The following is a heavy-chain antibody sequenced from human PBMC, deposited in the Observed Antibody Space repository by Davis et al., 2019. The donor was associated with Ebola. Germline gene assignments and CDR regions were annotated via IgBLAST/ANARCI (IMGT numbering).Heavy chain of an antibody. D-gene: IGHD2-21*01. CDR1: EFTFSSYE. CDR3: AREAPFCGGDCLDY. CDR2: IDSSASTT. V-gene: IGHV3-48*03. Sequence: PGGSLRLSCAASEFTFSSYEMNWVRQAPGKGLEWVSYIDSSASTTYYADSLKGRFTISRDNAKNPLFLQMNSLTAEDTALYYCAREAPFCGGDCLDYWGQGTLVTVSS. J-gene: IGHJ4*02.